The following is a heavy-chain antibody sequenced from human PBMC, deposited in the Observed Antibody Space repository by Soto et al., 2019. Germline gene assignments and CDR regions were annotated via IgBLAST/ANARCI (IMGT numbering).Heavy chain of an antibody. V-gene: IGHV4-39*01. CDR1: GGSISSSSYY. D-gene: IGHD3-22*01. CDR3: ARHPYYDSSGKGGHWFDP. Sequence: PSETLSLTCTVSGGSISSSSYYWGWIRQPPGKGLEWIGSIYYSGSTYYKPSLKSRDTISVDTSKKKYSLKLSSVTAADTALYYCARHPYYDSSGKGGHWFDPWGQGTLVTVS. J-gene: IGHJ5*02. CDR2: IYYSGST.